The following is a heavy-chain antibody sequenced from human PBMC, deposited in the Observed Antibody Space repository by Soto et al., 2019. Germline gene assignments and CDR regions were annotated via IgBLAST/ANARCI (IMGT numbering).Heavy chain of an antibody. Sequence: PGGSMRLSCTASGFTFSDYYRSWIRQTTGKGLEWVSYISSSSSYTNYADSVKGRFTISRDNAKNSLYLQMNSLRAEDTAVYYCARDRGAARTYYYYGMDVWGQGTTVTSP. CDR1: GFTFSDYY. V-gene: IGHV3-11*06. CDR3: ARDRGAARTYYYYGMDV. J-gene: IGHJ6*02. CDR2: ISSSSSYT. D-gene: IGHD6-25*01.